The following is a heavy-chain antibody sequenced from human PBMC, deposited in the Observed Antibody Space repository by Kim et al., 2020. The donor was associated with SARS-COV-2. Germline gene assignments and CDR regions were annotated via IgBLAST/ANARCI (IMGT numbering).Heavy chain of an antibody. D-gene: IGHD2-2*01. J-gene: IGHJ4*02. CDR3: AKDMEYQLLSAFDY. V-gene: IGHV3-9*01. Sequence: ADSVNGRYTISRDNAKNSLYLQMNSLRAEDTALYYCAKDMEYQLLSAFDYWGQGTLVTVSS.